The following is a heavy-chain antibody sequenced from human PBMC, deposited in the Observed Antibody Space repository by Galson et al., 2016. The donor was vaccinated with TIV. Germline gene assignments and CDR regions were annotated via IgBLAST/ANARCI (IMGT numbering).Heavy chain of an antibody. V-gene: IGHV1-69*13. CDR1: GGTFSSYA. Sequence: SVKVSCKASGGTFSSYAISWVRQAPGQGLEWMGGIIPIFGTANYAQKFQGRVTITADESTSTAYMELSSLRSEDTAVYYCARRSAAITIFGVDYYYGMDVRGQGTTVTVSS. D-gene: IGHD3-3*01. CDR2: IIPIFGTA. J-gene: IGHJ6*02. CDR3: ARRSAAITIFGVDYYYGMDV.